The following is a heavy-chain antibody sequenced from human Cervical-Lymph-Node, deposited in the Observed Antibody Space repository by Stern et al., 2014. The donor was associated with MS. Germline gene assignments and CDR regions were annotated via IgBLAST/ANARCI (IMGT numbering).Heavy chain of an antibody. CDR2: IYHSGST. J-gene: IGHJ4*02. CDR3: ARGSREVLLPRFYFDY. V-gene: IGHV4-31*03. D-gene: IGHD3-3*01. Sequence: QVQLQDSGPGLVKPSQTLSLTCTVSGGSISSGNYYWSWIRQHPGKGLEWIGSIYHSGSTYYNPPLKSRVTTSIDTSKNQFSLKLSSVTAADTAVYYCARGSREVLLPRFYFDYWGQGTLVTVSS. CDR1: GGSISSGNYY.